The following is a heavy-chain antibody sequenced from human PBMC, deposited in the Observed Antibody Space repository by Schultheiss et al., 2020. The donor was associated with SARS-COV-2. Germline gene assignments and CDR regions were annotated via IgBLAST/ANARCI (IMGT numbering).Heavy chain of an antibody. CDR3: VGRHIVVVTATYFDY. Sequence: GESLKISCAASGFTFSSYSMNWVRQASGKGLEWVSSISSSSSYIYYADSVKGRFTISRDNAKNSLYLQMNSLKTEDTAVYYCVGRHIVVVTATYFDYWGQGTLVTVSS. CDR2: ISSSSSYI. D-gene: IGHD2-21*02. J-gene: IGHJ4*02. V-gene: IGHV3-21*04. CDR1: GFTFSSYS.